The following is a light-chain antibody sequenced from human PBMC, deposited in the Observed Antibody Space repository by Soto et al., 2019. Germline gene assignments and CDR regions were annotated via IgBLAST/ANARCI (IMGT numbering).Light chain of an antibody. Sequence: QSVLTQPASVSGSPGQSITISCTGTSSDVGGYNYVSWYQQHPGNAPKLVIYDVTNRPSGVSNRFSGSKSGNTASLTISGLQAEDEADYYFSSYTTSSTYVFGTATKLTVL. CDR3: SSYTTSSTYV. V-gene: IGLV2-14*03. CDR1: SSDVGGYNY. J-gene: IGLJ1*01. CDR2: DVT.